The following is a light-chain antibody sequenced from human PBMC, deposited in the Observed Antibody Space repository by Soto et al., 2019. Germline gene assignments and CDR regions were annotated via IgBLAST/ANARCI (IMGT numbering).Light chain of an antibody. CDR3: QHYNNWPPWT. CDR2: GAS. CDR1: QSVRSN. V-gene: IGKV3-15*01. Sequence: EIVMTQSPATLSVSPGERATLSCRASQSVRSNLAWYQQKPGQAPRLLIYGASTRATGIPARFSGSGSGTEFTLTISRLQSEDFVVYYCQHYNNWPPWTFGQGTKVEIK. J-gene: IGKJ1*01.